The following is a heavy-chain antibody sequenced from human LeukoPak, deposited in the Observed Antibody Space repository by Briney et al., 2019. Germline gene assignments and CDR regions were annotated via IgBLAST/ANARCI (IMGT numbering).Heavy chain of an antibody. J-gene: IGHJ4*02. Sequence: PEGSLRLSCAASGFTFSSYAMCWVRQAPGKGLEWVSAISGSGGSTYYADSVKGRFTISRDNAKNTLYLQMNSLRAEDTAVYYCAKVHAPRPETYYDFWSGYSPFDYWGQGTLVTVSS. CDR1: GFTFSSYA. D-gene: IGHD3-3*01. CDR3: AKVHAPRPETYYDFWSGYSPFDY. V-gene: IGHV3-23*01. CDR2: ISGSGGST.